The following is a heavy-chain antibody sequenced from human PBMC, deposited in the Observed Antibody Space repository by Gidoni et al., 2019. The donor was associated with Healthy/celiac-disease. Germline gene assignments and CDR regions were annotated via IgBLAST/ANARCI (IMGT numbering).Heavy chain of an antibody. Sequence: EVQLVESGGGLVQTGRSLRLSCAASGFTFDDSARHWVRQAPGKGRECVSGISGNSGSIGYADSVKVRLTISRDNAKNSLYLQMNSLRAEDKALYYCAKDIWDCSCGSCPAAFDYWGQGTLVTVSS. CDR3: AKDIWDCSCGSCPAAFDY. D-gene: IGHD2-15*01. V-gene: IGHV3-9*01. CDR1: GFTFDDSA. CDR2: ISGNSGSI. J-gene: IGHJ4*02.